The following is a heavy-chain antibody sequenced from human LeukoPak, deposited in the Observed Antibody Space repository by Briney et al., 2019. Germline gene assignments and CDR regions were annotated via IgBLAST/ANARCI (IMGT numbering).Heavy chain of an antibody. D-gene: IGHD3-10*01. CDR3: ARYDGSGKYDC. CDR1: GFTFSNYW. CDR2: IKQYESEK. V-gene: IGHV3-7*04. J-gene: IGHJ4*02. Sequence: GGSLRLSCAASGFTFSNYWMTWVRQAPGQGLEWVANIKQYESEKYYVHSVKGRFTISRDNAKNSLYLQMNSLRAEDTAVYYCARYDGSGKYDCWGQGTLVTVSS.